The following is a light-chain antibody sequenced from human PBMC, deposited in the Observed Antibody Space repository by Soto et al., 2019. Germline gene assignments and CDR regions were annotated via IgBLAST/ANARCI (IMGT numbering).Light chain of an antibody. Sequence: QSALTQPPSASGSPGQSVTISCTGTSSDVGGYNYVSWYQQHPGKAPKLMIDEVSKRPSGVPGRFSGSKSGNTASLTVSWLRAEDGADYYCISYAGSTKWNFGTGTKVTVL. CDR2: EVS. CDR3: ISYAGSTKWN. J-gene: IGLJ1*01. V-gene: IGLV2-8*01. CDR1: SSDVGGYNY.